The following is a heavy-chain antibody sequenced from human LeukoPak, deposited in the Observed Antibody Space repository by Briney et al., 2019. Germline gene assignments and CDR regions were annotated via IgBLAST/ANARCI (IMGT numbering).Heavy chain of an antibody. CDR1: GLTFSRYA. Sequence: GGSLRLSCSASGLTFSRYAMHWVRQAPGEGLEYVSAISSNGGSTYYADSVKGRFTISRDNSKNTLYLQMSSMRAEDTAVYCCVKDGSGSYYTYYFDYWGQGTLVTVSS. CDR2: ISSNGGST. CDR3: VKDGSGSYYTYYFDY. D-gene: IGHD3-10*01. J-gene: IGHJ4*02. V-gene: IGHV3-64D*06.